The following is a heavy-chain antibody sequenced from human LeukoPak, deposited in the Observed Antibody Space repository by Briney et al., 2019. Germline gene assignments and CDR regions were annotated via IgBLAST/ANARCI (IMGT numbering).Heavy chain of an antibody. CDR2: IYYSGST. J-gene: IGHJ4*02. V-gene: IGHV4-39*01. CDR3: AGGGIYSGIYFDY. CDR1: GGSISSSSYY. Sequence: SETLSLTCTVSGGSISSSSYYWGWIRQPPGKGLEWIGSIYYSGSTYYNPSLKSRVTISVDTSKNQFSLKLSSVTAADTAVYYCAGGGIYSGIYFDYWGQGTLVTVSS. D-gene: IGHD5-12*01.